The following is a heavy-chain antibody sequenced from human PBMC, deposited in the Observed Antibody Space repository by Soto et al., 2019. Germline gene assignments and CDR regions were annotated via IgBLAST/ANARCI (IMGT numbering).Heavy chain of an antibody. CDR3: ARWWSGSRQGFDP. CDR2: IYYIGST. CDR1: GGSISCGDYY. V-gene: IGHV4-31*03. D-gene: IGHD3-3*01. Sequence: QVQLQESGPGLVKPSQTLSLTCTVSGGSISCGDYYWSLVRQHPGKGLAWIGYIYYIGSTYYNPSLKSRVTISVDTSKNQFSLKLSSVTAADTAVYYCARWWSGSRQGFDPWGQGTLVTVSS. J-gene: IGHJ5*02.